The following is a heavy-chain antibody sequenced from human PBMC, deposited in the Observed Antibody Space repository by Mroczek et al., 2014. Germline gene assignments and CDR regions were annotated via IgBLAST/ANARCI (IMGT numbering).Heavy chain of an antibody. V-gene: IGHV4-59*01. Sequence: VQLLESGPGLVKPSETLSLTCTVSGGSISSYYWSWIRQPPGKGLEWIGYIYYSGSTNYNPSLKSRVTISVDTSKNQFSLKLSSVTAADTAVYYCARLESGYCSSTSCPNWFDPWGQGTLVTVSS. CDR1: GGSISSYY. CDR3: ARLESGYCSSTSCPNWFDP. CDR2: IYYSGST. J-gene: IGHJ5*02. D-gene: IGHD2-2*01.